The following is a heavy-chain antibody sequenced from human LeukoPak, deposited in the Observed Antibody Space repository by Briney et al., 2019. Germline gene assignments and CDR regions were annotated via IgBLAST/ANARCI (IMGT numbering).Heavy chain of an antibody. Sequence: GGYLRLSCAASGFTFSSYGMHWVRQAPGEGPEWVAFIPYDGSNKYYADSLKGRFSISRDNSKNTLYLQMNSLRAEDTAVYYCAKDGELYSSGWYLNYWGQGTLVTVSS. CDR1: GFTFSSYG. D-gene: IGHD6-19*01. CDR3: AKDGELYSSGWYLNY. V-gene: IGHV3-30*02. J-gene: IGHJ4*02. CDR2: IPYDGSNK.